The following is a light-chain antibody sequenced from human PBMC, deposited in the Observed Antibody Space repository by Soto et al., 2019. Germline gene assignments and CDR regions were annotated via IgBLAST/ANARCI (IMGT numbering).Light chain of an antibody. J-gene: IGKJ4*01. CDR2: GAS. Sequence: EIVMTQSPATLSVSPGERATLSCRASQSVSSNLDWYQQKPGQAPRLLIYGASTRATGIPARFSGSGSGTEFTLTISSLQSEGFAVYYCQQYNHWPLTFGGGTKVEIK. CDR3: QQYNHWPLT. V-gene: IGKV3-15*01. CDR1: QSVSSN.